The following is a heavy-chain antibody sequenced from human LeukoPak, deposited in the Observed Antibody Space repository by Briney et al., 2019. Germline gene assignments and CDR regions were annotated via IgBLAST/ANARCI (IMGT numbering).Heavy chain of an antibody. V-gene: IGHV4-31*03. CDR3: ASGFGESYYFDY. CDR1: GGSISSGGYY. J-gene: IGHJ4*02. Sequence: PSETLSLTCTVSGGSISSGGYYWSWIRQHPGKGLEWIGYIYYSGSTYYNPSLKSRVTISVDTSKNQFSLKLSSVTAADTAVYYCASGFGESYYFDYWGQGTLVTVSS. D-gene: IGHD3-10*01. CDR2: IYYSGST.